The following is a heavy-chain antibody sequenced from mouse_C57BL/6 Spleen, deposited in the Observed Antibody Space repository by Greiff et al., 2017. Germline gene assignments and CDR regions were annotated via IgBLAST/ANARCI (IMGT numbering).Heavy chain of an antibody. Sequence: QVQLQQPGAELVKPGASVKLSCKASGYTFTSYWMHWVQQRPGQGLEWIGMIHPNSGSTNYNEKFNSKATLTVDKSSSTAYMQLISRTSDDSAVYYCASIYDGNGVYFDYGGQGTTLTVSS. D-gene: IGHD2-1*01. CDR3: ASIYDGNGVYFDY. CDR2: IHPNSGST. J-gene: IGHJ2*01. V-gene: IGHV1-64*01. CDR1: GYTFTSYW.